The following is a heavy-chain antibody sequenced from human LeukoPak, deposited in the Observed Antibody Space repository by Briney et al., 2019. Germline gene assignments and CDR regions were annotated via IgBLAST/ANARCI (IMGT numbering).Heavy chain of an antibody. Sequence: PGGSLRLSCAASGFTFSSYAMHWVRQAPGKGLEWVAVIWYDGSNKYYADSVKGRFTISRDNSKNTLYLQMNSLRAEDTAVYYCAREIITMVRGLPGGWFDPWGQGTLVTVSS. J-gene: IGHJ5*02. CDR1: GFTFSSYA. CDR2: IWYDGSNK. V-gene: IGHV3-30*07. CDR3: AREIITMVRGLPGGWFDP. D-gene: IGHD3-10*01.